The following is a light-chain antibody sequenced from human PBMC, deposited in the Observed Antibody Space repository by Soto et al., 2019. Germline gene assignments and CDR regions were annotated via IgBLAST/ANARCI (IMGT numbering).Light chain of an antibody. CDR2: EDN. J-gene: IGLJ3*02. CDR1: SGSIASNY. V-gene: IGLV6-57*02. CDR3: QSHDTTNVV. Sequence: LTQPHSVSESPGKTVTISCTGSSGSIASNYVQWYQQRPGSAPTTVIYEDNKRPSGVPDRFSGSVDTSSNSASLIISGLKTEDEADYYCQSHDTTNVVFGRGTKVTVL.